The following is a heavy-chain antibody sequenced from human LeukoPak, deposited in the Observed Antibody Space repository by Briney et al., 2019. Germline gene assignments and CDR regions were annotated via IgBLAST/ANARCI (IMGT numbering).Heavy chain of an antibody. D-gene: IGHD2-2*01. CDR3: ARDHCSSTSCPTYDY. CDR2: INPNSGGT. V-gene: IGHV1-2*02. J-gene: IGHJ4*02. Sequence: ASVKLSCKASGYTFTGYYMHWVRQAPGQRLEWMGWINPNSGGTNYAQKFQGRVTMTRDTSISTAYMELSRLRSDDTAVYYCARDHCSSTSCPTYDYWGQGTLVTVSS. CDR1: GYTFTGYY.